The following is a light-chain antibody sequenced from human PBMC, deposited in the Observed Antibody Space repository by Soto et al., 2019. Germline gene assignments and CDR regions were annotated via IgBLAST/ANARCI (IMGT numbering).Light chain of an antibody. CDR3: QQYVTSPWA. V-gene: IGKV3-20*01. Sequence: VVLTQSPATLSLSPGETATLSCRASRHVYINALAWYQQKPGRTPTLLIYGASTRATDIPDRFSATGSGTDFSLTISSVEPEDSAVYYCQQYVTSPWAFGQGTKVAIE. CDR2: GAS. J-gene: IGKJ1*01. CDR1: RHVYINA.